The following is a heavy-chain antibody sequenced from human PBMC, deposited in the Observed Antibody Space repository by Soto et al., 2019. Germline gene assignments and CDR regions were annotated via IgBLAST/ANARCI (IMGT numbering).Heavy chain of an antibody. V-gene: IGHV1-2*02. CDR3: ARVETYYDFWSGYYSSYYYGMDV. J-gene: IGHJ6*02. CDR1: GYTFTGYY. Sequence: GASVKVSCKASGYTFTGYYMHWVRQAPGQGLEWMGWINPNSGGTNYAQKFQGRVTMTRDTSISTAYMELSRLRSDDTAVYYCARVETYYDFWSGYYSSYYYGMDVWGQGTTVTVSS. CDR2: INPNSGGT. D-gene: IGHD3-3*01.